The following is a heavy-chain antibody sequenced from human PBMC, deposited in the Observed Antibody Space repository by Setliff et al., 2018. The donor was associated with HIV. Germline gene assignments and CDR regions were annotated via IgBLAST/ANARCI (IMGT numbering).Heavy chain of an antibody. CDR2: IYSGGST. Sequence: PGESLKISCAASGFTVSSNYMSWVRQAPGKGLEWVSVIYSGGSTYYADSVKGRLTISRDNSKNTLYLQMNSLRAEDTAVYYCARGYSSSWYNFDYWGQGTLVTVSS. V-gene: IGHV3-66*02. D-gene: IGHD6-13*01. J-gene: IGHJ4*02. CDR3: ARGYSSSWYNFDY. CDR1: GFTVSSNY.